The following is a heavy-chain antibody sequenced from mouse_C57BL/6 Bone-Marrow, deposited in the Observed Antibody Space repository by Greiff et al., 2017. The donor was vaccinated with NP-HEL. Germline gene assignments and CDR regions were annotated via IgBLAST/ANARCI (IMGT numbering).Heavy chain of an antibody. D-gene: IGHD1-1*01. J-gene: IGHJ4*01. Sequence: QVQLKHSGAELVKPGASVKISCKASGYAFSSYWMNWVKQRPGKGLEWIGQIYPGDGDTNYNGKFKGKATLTADNSSSTAYMQLSSLTSEDSAVYFCARIPSITTVVAPYAMDYWGQGTSVTVSS. CDR1: GYAFSSYW. CDR3: ARIPSITTVVAPYAMDY. V-gene: IGHV1-80*01. CDR2: IYPGDGDT.